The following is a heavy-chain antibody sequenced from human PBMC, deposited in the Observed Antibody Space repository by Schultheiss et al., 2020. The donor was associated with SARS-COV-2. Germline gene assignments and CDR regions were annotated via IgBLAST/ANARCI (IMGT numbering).Heavy chain of an antibody. CDR1: GFTVSSNY. D-gene: IGHD6-19*01. V-gene: IGHV3-7*01. Sequence: GGSLRLSCAASGFTVSSNYMSWVRQAPGKGLEWVANIKQDGSEKYYVDSVKGRFTISRDNAKNSLYLQMNSLRAEDTAVYYCARDDGSGWYGYVFDYWGQGTLVTVSS. J-gene: IGHJ4*02. CDR2: IKQDGSEK. CDR3: ARDDGSGWYGYVFDY.